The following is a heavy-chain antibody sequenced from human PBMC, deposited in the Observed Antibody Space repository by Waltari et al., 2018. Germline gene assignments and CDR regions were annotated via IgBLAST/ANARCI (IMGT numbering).Heavy chain of an antibody. CDR1: GFTFSHYW. V-gene: IGHV3-7*01. J-gene: IGHJ4*01. CDR2: IKLDGSQK. D-gene: IGHD6-13*01. Sequence: PGGSLRLSCAASGFTFSHYWMSWVRQAPGKGLEWVAYIKLDGSQKYYVDSVKGRFTISRDNARDSMSLQMNSLRAEDTAVYYCATDPFIAAAGHFDYWG. CDR3: ATDPFIAAAGHFDY.